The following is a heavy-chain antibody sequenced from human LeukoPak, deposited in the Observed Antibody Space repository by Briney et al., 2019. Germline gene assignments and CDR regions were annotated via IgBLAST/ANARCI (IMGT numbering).Heavy chain of an antibody. V-gene: IGHV3-23*01. Sequence: RGALRLSCSRSVHTFSTYIMNWVPEAPGKGVWWGSEISYTGGSTYYTHSVKSPFIISRDNSKKTLYVQMNTLGDQAAAIYYCAKRSHERGLYYFELWGQGTLVPVSS. J-gene: IGHJ4*02. CDR2: ISYTGGST. D-gene: IGHD5-12*01. CDR3: AKRSHERGLYYFEL. CDR1: VHTFSTYI.